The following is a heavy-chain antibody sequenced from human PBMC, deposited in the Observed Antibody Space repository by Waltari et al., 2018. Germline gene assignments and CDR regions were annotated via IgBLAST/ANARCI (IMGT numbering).Heavy chain of an antibody. Sequence: QVQLPESGPGLLKPSETLSLTCPVSGGSVSGYYCPWVRQPPGKGLEWLAFIYSSGSAAYNPSLRSRLTISIDTSKNHFSLKMTSMTAADTAVYYCARQGLGSTWDYSLDYWGQGTLVTVSS. J-gene: IGHJ4*02. CDR3: ARQGLGSTWDYSLDY. V-gene: IGHV4-59*02. CDR2: IYSSGSA. CDR1: GGSVSGYY. D-gene: IGHD6-13*01.